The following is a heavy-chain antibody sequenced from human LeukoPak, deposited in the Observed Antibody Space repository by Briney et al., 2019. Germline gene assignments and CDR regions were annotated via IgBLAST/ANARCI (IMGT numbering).Heavy chain of an antibody. CDR1: GGTFSGYY. J-gene: IGHJ4*02. D-gene: IGHD3-10*01. V-gene: IGHV4-34*01. Sequence: TSETLSVTCAVYGGTFSGYYWSWIRQPPGKRLEWIGEINHSGSTNYNPSLKSRVTISVDTSKNQFSLKLSSVTAADTAVYYCARGRYYGSGSYYNVGSLFDYWGQGTLVTVSS. CDR3: ARGRYYGSGSYYNVGSLFDY. CDR2: INHSGST.